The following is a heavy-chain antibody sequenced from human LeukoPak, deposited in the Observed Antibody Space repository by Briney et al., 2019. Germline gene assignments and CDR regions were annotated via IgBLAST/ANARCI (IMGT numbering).Heavy chain of an antibody. CDR3: AKGVTGDFDY. Sequence: GGTLRLSCAASGFTFSSYGMSWVRQAPGKGLEWVSAISGSGGSTYYADSVKGRFTISRDNSKNTLYLQMNSLRAEDTAVYYCAKGVTGDFDYWGQGTLVTVSS. CDR2: ISGSGGST. J-gene: IGHJ4*02. CDR1: GFTFSSYG. D-gene: IGHD2-21*02. V-gene: IGHV3-23*01.